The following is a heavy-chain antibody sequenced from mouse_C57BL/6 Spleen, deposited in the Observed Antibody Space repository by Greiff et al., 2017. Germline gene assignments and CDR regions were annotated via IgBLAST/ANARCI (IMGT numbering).Heavy chain of an antibody. D-gene: IGHD2-5*01. J-gene: IGHJ4*01. CDR2: INPSTGGT. V-gene: IGHV1-42*01. CDR3: ARSGYSIPAMDY. CDR1: GYSFTGYY. Sequence: VQLQQSGPELVKPGASVKISCKASGYSFTGYYMNWVKQSPEKSLEWIGEINPSTGGTTYNQKFKAKATLTVDKSSRTAYMQLKSRTSEDSAVYYCARSGYSIPAMDYWGQGTSVTVSS.